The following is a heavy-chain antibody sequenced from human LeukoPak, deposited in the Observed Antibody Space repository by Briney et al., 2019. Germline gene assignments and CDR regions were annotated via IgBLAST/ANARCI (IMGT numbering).Heavy chain of an antibody. CDR2: ISYDGSKK. D-gene: IGHD5-18*01. Sequence: GGSLRLSCAASGFNFRNYDMYWVRQAPGKGLEWVAVISYDGSKKDHTDSVKGRFTISRDSSKNTVYLQMNSLRAEDTAVYYCAKGQPGGTQLPSWAPYYFDYWGQGTLVTVSS. V-gene: IGHV3-30*18. J-gene: IGHJ4*02. CDR3: AKGQPGGTQLPSWAPYYFDY. CDR1: GFNFRNYD.